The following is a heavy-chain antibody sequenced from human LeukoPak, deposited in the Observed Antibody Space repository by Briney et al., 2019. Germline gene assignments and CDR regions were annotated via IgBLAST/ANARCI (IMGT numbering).Heavy chain of an antibody. CDR1: GFTFDDYA. CDR2: ISWNSGSI. J-gene: IGHJ4*02. Sequence: GGSLRLSCAASGFTFDDYAMHWVRHAPGKGLEWVSGISWNSGSIGYADSVKGRFTISRDNAKNTLYLQMNSLRAEDTAVYYCANTRGEYSSRGAVYYWGQGTLVTVSS. V-gene: IGHV3-9*01. D-gene: IGHD6-6*01. CDR3: ANTRGEYSSRGAVYY.